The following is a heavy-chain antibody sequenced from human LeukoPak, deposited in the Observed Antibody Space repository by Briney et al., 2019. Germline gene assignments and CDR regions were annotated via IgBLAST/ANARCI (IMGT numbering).Heavy chain of an antibody. V-gene: IGHV1-8*01. J-gene: IGHJ4*02. D-gene: IGHD3-22*01. Sequence: ASVKVSCKASGYTFTSYDINWVRQATGQGLEWMGWMNPNSGNTGYAQKFQGRVTMTRNTSISTAYMELNSLRAEDTAVYYCAKLVFGDSSGFVGYWGQGTLVPVSS. CDR3: AKLVFGDSSGFVGY. CDR1: GYTFTSYD. CDR2: MNPNSGNT.